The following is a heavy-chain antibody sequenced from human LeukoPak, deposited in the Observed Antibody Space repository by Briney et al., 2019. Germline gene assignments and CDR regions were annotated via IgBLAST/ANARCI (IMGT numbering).Heavy chain of an antibody. J-gene: IGHJ5*02. CDR1: GGSISCSSYY. V-gene: IGHV4-39*01. Sequence: SETLSLTCTVSGGSISCSSYYWGWIRQPPGKGLEWIGSIYYSGSTYYNPSLKSRVTISVDTSKNQFSLKLSSVTAADTAVYYCARHLVGATLSWFDPWGQGTLVTVSS. D-gene: IGHD1-26*01. CDR2: IYYSGST. CDR3: ARHLVGATLSWFDP.